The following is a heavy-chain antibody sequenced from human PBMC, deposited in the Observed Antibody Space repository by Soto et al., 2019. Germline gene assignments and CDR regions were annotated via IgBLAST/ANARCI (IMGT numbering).Heavy chain of an antibody. J-gene: IGHJ5*02. CDR1: GGSISSGDYY. V-gene: IGHV4-30-4*01. Sequence: QVQLQESGPGLVKPSQTLSLTCTVSGGSISSGDYYWSWIRQPPGKGLEWIGYIYYSGSTYYNPSLKSRVTISVDTSKNKFSLKLSSVTAADTAVYYCARAPNPEYSSSSGWFDPWGQGTLVTVSS. CDR3: ARAPNPEYSSSSGWFDP. D-gene: IGHD6-6*01. CDR2: IYYSGST.